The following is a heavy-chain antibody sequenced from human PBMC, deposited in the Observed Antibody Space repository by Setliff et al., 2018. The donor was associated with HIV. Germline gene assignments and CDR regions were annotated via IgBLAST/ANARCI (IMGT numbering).Heavy chain of an antibody. V-gene: IGHV4-61*02. CDR1: DGSISTGSYY. Sequence: SETLSXXCTVADGSISTGSYYWSWVRQPAGRGLEWIGRIYTSGSTNYNPSLKSRVTMSVDTSKNQFSLNLTSVTAADTAVYYCARGRFVGFDYWGQGTLVTVSS. CDR3: ARGRFVGFDY. D-gene: IGHD3-16*02. CDR2: IYTSGST. J-gene: IGHJ4*02.